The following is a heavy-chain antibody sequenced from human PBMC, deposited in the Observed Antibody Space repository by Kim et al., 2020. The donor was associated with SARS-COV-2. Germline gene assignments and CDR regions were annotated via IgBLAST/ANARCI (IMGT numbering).Heavy chain of an antibody. D-gene: IGHD3-16*02. CDR3: ARDETYDYLWGSYRSFDY. J-gene: IGHJ4*02. V-gene: IGHV3-11*06. Sequence: KGRFTISRDNAKNSLYLQMHSLRAEDTAVYYCARDETYDYLWGSYRSFDYWGQGTLVTVSS.